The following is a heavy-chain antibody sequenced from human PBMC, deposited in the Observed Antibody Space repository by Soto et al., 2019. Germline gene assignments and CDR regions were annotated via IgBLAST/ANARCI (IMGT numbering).Heavy chain of an antibody. V-gene: IGHV3-74*01. CDR1: GFTYTNYW. CDR3: GSVFES. J-gene: IGHJ4*02. Sequence: GGSLRLSCAASGFTYTNYWMHWVRQAAEKGLVWVSRIDSDGIYTSEADSVKGRFTISRDNAKNTLYLQMNELRTEDTAVYYSGSVFESWGQGSLVPVSS. CDR2: IDSDGIYT.